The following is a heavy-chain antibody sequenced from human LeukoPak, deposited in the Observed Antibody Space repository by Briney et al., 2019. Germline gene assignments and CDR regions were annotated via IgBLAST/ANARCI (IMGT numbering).Heavy chain of an antibody. D-gene: IGHD3-10*01. CDR3: ARGGVIRGVVNFYYGMDV. Sequence: GSVKVSCKTSGYIFTGYYIHWVRQAPGQGLEWLGWISPNKGGTNSAHKFQGRVTLTRDASINTAYMELSNLTSGDTAVYFCARGGVIRGVVNFYYGMDVWGQGTVVTISS. V-gene: IGHV1-2*07. CDR1: GYIFTGYY. J-gene: IGHJ6*02. CDR2: ISPNKGGT.